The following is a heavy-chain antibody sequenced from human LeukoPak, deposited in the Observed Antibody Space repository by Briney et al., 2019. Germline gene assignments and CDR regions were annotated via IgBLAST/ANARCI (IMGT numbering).Heavy chain of an antibody. D-gene: IGHD6-13*01. V-gene: IGHV1-24*01. CDR1: GYTLTELS. J-gene: IGHJ4*02. CDR3: ATYPLWQQLGFDY. Sequence: EASVKVSCKVSGYTLTELSMHWVRQAPGKGLEWMGGFDPEDGETIYAQKFQGRVTMTEDTSTDTAYMELSSLRSEDTAAYYCATYPLWQQLGFDYWGQGTLVTVSS. CDR2: FDPEDGET.